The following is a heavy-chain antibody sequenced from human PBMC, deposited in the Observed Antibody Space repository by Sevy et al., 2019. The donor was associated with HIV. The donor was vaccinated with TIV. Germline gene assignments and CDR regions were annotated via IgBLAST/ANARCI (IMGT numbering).Heavy chain of an antibody. CDR1: GFTFSSYS. CDR3: ARDNLADYGGNSAYYYGMDV. V-gene: IGHV3-21*01. Sequence: GGSLRLSCAASGFTFSSYSMNWVRQAPGKGLEWVSSISSSSSYIYYGDSVKGRFTISRDNAKNSLYLPMNSLRAEDTAVYYCARDNLADYGGNSAYYYGMDVWGQGTTVTVSS. D-gene: IGHD4-17*01. CDR2: ISSSSSYI. J-gene: IGHJ6*02.